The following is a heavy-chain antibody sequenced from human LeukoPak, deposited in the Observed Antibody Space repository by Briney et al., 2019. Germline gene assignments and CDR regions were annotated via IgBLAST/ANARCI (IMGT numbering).Heavy chain of an antibody. Sequence: KSSETLSLTCTVSGGSISSYYWSWIRQPPGKGLEWIGYIYYSGSTNYNPSLKSRVTISVDTSKNQFSLKLSSVTAADTAVYYCARGQAFDILTGPRFDPWGQGTLVTVSS. J-gene: IGHJ5*02. V-gene: IGHV4-59*12. D-gene: IGHD3-9*01. CDR3: ARGQAFDILTGPRFDP. CDR1: GGSISSYY. CDR2: IYYSGST.